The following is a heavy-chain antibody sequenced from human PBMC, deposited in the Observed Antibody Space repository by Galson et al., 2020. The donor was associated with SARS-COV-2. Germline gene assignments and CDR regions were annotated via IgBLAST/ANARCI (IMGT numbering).Heavy chain of an antibody. CDR3: ASPISYYYDISGYP. CDR1: GDSLSSSGFY. CDR2: FYYGEST. D-gene: IGHD3-22*01. J-gene: IGHJ5*02. Sequence: SETLSLTCTVYGDSLSSSGFYWAWIRKPPGKGLEWIGTFYYGESTYYNPSLKSRVTISVDTSKNQFSLKLSSVTAADTALYYCASPISYYYDISGYPWGQGTLVTVSS. V-gene: IGHV4-39*01.